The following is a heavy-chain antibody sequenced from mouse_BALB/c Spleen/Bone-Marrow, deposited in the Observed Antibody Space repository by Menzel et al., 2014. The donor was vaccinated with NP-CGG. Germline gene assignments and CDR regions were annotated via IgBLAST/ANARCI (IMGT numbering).Heavy chain of an antibody. CDR1: GYSFTGYY. V-gene: IGHV1-34*01. CDR3: ARLEHYDGYYFDY. D-gene: IGHD1-2*01. Sequence: VQLQQSGPDLVKPGASVQISCKASGYSFTGYYLHWVKQSQGQSLEWIGRVNPNNGGTGYNQKFKGKAILAVDKSSSTAYMELRSLTSEDSAVYYCARLEHYDGYYFDYWGQGTTLTGSS. CDR2: VNPNNGGT. J-gene: IGHJ2*01.